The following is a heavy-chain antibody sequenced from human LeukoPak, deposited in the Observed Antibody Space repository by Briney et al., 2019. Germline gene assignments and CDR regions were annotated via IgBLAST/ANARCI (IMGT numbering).Heavy chain of an antibody. CDR3: ARDPQLYFDLIGLVDY. CDR2: ISSSSSYI. Sequence: PGGSLRLSCAASGFTFSSYSMNWVRQAPGKGLEWVSSISSSSSYIYYADSVKGRFTISRDNAKNSLYLQMNSLRAEDTAVYYCARDPQLYFDLIGLVDYWGQGTLSPSPQ. J-gene: IGHJ4*02. CDR1: GFTFSSYS. V-gene: IGHV3-21*01. D-gene: IGHD1-1*01.